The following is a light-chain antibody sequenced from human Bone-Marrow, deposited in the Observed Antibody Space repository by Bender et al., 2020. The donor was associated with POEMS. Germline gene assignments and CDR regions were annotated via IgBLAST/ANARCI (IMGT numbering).Light chain of an antibody. CDR2: SSH. V-gene: IGLV1-44*01. Sequence: QSVLTQPPPASGTPGQRVTISCSGGSSNIGAHAVNWYQHLPGTAPKLLIYSSHRRPSEVPDRFSASRSGTSASLAISGPQSEDEADYYCAVWDDSLNGWVFGGGTKLTVL. J-gene: IGLJ3*02. CDR1: SSNIGAHA. CDR3: AVWDDSLNGWV.